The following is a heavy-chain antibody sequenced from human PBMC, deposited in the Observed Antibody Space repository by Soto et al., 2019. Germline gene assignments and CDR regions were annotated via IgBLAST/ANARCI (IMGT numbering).Heavy chain of an antibody. D-gene: IGHD2-21*02. V-gene: IGHV1-46*01. CDR1: GDTFTEYY. CDR2: VNPSGGHT. J-gene: IGHJ4*02. CDR3: ARGGPVVVVTAALDY. Sequence: QVQLMQSGAEVKKPGASVKVSCKASGDTFTEYYIHWVRQAPGQRLEWMGTVNPSGGHTTYAQHCLGRVNMTRDTSTSTLYMELTSMTSEDAAGYYCARGGPVVVVTAALDYWGQGTLVTVSS.